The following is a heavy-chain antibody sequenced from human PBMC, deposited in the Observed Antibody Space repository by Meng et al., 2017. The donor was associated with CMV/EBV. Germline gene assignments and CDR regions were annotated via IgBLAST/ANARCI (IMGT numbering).Heavy chain of an antibody. CDR2: INPSGGST. CDR3: VRDFRPTYSSSWYHWFDP. D-gene: IGHD6-13*01. V-gene: IGHV1-46*01. Sequence: ASVKVSCKASGYTFTSYYMHWVRQAPGQGLEWMGIINPSGGSTSYAQKFQGRVTMTRDTSTSTVYMELSSLRSEDTAVYYCVRDFRPTYSSSWYHWFDPWGQGTLVTVSS. CDR1: GYTFTSYY. J-gene: IGHJ5*02.